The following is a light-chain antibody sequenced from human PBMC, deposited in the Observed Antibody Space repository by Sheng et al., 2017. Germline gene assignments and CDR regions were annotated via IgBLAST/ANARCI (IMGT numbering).Light chain of an antibody. J-gene: IGKJ1*01. CDR1: QDVNGY. Sequence: DIQMTQSPSSVSASVGDKVTITCRASQDVNGYLAWYQQKPGKAPNLLIYGTSDLQRGVPSRFSGSGSGTDFTLTINTLQPEDFATYYCQQANSFPTFGQGPRWKSN. V-gene: IGKV1-12*01. CDR3: QQANSFPT. CDR2: GTS.